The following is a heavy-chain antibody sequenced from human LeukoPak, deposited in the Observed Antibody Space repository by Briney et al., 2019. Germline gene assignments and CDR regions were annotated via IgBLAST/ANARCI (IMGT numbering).Heavy chain of an antibody. J-gene: IGHJ4*02. D-gene: IGHD3-10*01. CDR3: AKVQTDYYGSGSDY. Sequence: PGGSLRLSCAASGFTFSSYAMSWVRQAPGKGLEWVSAISGSGGSTYYADSVKGRFTISRDNSKNTLYLQMNSLRAEDTAVYYCAKVQTDYYGSGSDYWGQGTWSPSPQ. CDR1: GFTFSSYA. V-gene: IGHV3-23*01. CDR2: ISGSGGST.